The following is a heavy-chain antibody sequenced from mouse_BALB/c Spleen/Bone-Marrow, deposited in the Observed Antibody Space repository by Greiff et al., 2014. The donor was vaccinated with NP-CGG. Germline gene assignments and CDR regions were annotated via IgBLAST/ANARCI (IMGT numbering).Heavy chain of an antibody. V-gene: IGHV1-7*01. CDR1: GYTFTTYW. CDR3: ARGLRDWYFDV. J-gene: IGHJ1*01. Sequence: QVQLQQSGAELAKPGASVKMSCKASGYTFTTYWIHWVKQRPGQGLEWIGYINPSTGNTEYNQKFRDRATLTADKSSSTSYMQLSSLTSEDSAVYYCARGLRDWYFDVWGAGTTVTVSS. D-gene: IGHD2-4*01. CDR2: INPSTGNT.